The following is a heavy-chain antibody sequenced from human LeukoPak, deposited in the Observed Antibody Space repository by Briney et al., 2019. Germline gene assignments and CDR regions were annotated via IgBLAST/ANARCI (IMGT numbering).Heavy chain of an antibody. V-gene: IGHV3-74*01. CDR2: LNSDWSST. D-gene: IGHD1-26*01. CDR3: ARGGSYSLYYYYMDV. CDR1: GFTFSSYW. J-gene: IGHJ6*03. Sequence: SGGSLRLSCAASGFTFSSYWMHWVPQAPGKGLVCVSRLNSDWSSTSYTESVKGRFTISSDNAKNTLYLQMNSLRAEDTAVYYCARGGSYSLYYYYMDVWGKGTTVTVSS.